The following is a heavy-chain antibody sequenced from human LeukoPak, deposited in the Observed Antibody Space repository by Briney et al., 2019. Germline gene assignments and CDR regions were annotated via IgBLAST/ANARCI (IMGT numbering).Heavy chain of an antibody. CDR1: CDIVSNNKFS. Sequence: SQTLSLTRAISCDIVSNNKFSLNWITQSPSKGLEWLRSTYCRSNFDKEYAGSVKSRITITTNTANNQFSLQLNSVTPEDTSVYYCARYRRRGDFDYWGQGTLVSVSS. CDR3: ARYRRRGDFDY. D-gene: IGHD3-16*01. CDR2: TYCRSNFDK. V-gene: IGHV6-1*01. J-gene: IGHJ4*02.